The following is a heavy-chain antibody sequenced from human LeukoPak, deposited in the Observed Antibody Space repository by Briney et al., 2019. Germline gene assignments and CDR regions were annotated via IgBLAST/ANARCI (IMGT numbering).Heavy chain of an antibody. V-gene: IGHV4-38-2*02. CDR1: GYSISSGYY. CDR2: IYHSGST. D-gene: IGHD1-14*01. Sequence: SETLSLTCTVSGYSISSGYYWGWIRQPPGKGLEWIGSIYHSGSTYYNPSLKSRVTISVDTSKNQFSLKLSSVTAADTAVYYCARDEPERVSAFDIWGQGTMVTVSS. J-gene: IGHJ3*02. CDR3: ARDEPERVSAFDI.